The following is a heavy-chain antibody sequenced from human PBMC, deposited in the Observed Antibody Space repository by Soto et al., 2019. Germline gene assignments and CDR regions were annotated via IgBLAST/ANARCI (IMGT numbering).Heavy chain of an antibody. J-gene: IGHJ3*02. CDR2: IGTSNIYT. V-gene: IGHV3-11*05. D-gene: IGHD3-9*01. Sequence: GRGLEWVSYIGTSNIYTNYADSVKGRFTISRDNAKNSLYLQMNSLRAEDTAVYYCARDTDVLTGSDAGHIWGQGTMVTAS. CDR3: ARDTDVLTGSDAGHI.